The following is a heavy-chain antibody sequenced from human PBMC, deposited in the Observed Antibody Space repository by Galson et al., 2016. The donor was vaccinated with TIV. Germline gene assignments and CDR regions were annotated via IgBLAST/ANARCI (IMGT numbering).Heavy chain of an antibody. CDR1: GASIGSHY. CDR2: IYYSGST. CDR3: ARDLNWGSGPRTSAFDI. J-gene: IGHJ3*02. Sequence: SETLSLTCSVSGASIGSHYWNWIRQPPGKGLEWIGYIYYSGSTNYNPSLKSRVTISADTSKRQISLKLTSVSAADTAVYYCARDLNWGSGPRTSAFDIWGQGTMVTVSS. V-gene: IGHV4-59*11. D-gene: IGHD7-27*01.